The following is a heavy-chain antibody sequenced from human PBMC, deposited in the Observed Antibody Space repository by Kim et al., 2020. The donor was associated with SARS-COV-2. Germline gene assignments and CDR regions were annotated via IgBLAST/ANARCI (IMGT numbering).Heavy chain of an antibody. Sequence: GESLKISCKGSGYSFTSYWIGWVRQMPGKGLEWMGIIYPGDSDTRYSPSFQGQVTISADKSISTAYLQWSSLKASDTAMYYCARHVFETGVRYFDWLSPYYGMDVWGQGTTVTVSS. CDR3: ARHVFETGVRYFDWLSPYYGMDV. CDR1: GYSFTSYW. V-gene: IGHV5-51*01. D-gene: IGHD3-9*01. J-gene: IGHJ6*02. CDR2: IYPGDSDT.